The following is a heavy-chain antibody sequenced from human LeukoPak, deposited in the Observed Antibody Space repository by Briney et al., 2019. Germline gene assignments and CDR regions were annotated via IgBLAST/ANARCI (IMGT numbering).Heavy chain of an antibody. D-gene: IGHD1-26*01. CDR2: IYYSGNT. Sequence: SETLSLTCTVSGGSVSSGSYYWSWIRQPPGKGLEWIGYIYYSGNTNYSPSLKSRVTMSVDTSKNLFSLKVSSVTAADTAVYYCARGRSNYYGMDVWGQGTTVIVSS. CDR1: GGSVSSGSYY. V-gene: IGHV4-61*01. J-gene: IGHJ6*02. CDR3: ARGRSNYYGMDV.